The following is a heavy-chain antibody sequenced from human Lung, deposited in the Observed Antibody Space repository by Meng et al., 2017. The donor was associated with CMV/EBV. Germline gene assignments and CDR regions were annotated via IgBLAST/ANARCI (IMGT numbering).Heavy chain of an antibody. CDR1: GYTFAGHY. V-gene: IGHV1-2*02. D-gene: IGHD7-27*01. CDR2: IHYDTGET. J-gene: IGHJ4*02. CDR3: ARDDNWGPDY. Sequence: SVXVSCKTSGYTFAGHYLHWLRQAPGQGLEWMAWIHYDTGETNYAQNFHGRVTVTRDTSITTVYMELRSMRPDDTAMYYCARDDNWGPDYWGQGTLVTVSS.